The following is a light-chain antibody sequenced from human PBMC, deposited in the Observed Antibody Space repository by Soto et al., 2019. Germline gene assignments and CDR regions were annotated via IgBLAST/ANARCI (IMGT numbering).Light chain of an antibody. CDR2: KNN. J-gene: IGLJ1*01. Sequence: QSVLTQSPSASGTPGQRVIISCSGCSSNIGSNYVYWYQQLPGSAPKLLICKNNQRPSGVPDRFSGSKSGTSASLAISGLRSEDEADYYCAAWDDSLSGGVFGTGTKLTVL. CDR3: AAWDDSLSGGV. CDR1: SSNIGSNY. V-gene: IGLV1-47*01.